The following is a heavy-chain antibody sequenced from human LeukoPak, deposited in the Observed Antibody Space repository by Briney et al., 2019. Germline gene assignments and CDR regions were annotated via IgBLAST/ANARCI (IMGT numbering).Heavy chain of an antibody. CDR1: GASMSSHGYS. CDR3: ARGKQQLVGGYFDY. J-gene: IGHJ4*02. D-gene: IGHD6-13*01. V-gene: IGHV4-30-2*01. CDR2: IYHDGNT. Sequence: SQTLSLTCAVSGASMSSHGYSWSWIRQPPGKGLEFIGYIYHDGNTYYNPSLNSRVSISVDMSKNQFSLKLSSVTAADTAVYYCARGKQQLVGGYFDYWGQGTLVTVSS.